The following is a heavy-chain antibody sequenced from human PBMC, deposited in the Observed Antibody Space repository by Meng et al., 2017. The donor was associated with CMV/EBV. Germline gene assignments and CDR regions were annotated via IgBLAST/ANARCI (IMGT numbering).Heavy chain of an antibody. CDR1: GFTFSSYA. CDR2: ISYDGSSE. V-gene: IGHV3-30-3*01. D-gene: IGHD2-15*01. CDR3: VGEVVTRYYYNGMDV. J-gene: IGHJ6*02. Sequence: GESLKISCAAFGFTFSSYAMYRGRQARGKGLEWVAVISYDGSSEHDADSVKGRFTISRDNSKNTLHLQMNSLRTEDTAVYYCVGEVVTRYYYNGMDVWGQGTTVTVSS.